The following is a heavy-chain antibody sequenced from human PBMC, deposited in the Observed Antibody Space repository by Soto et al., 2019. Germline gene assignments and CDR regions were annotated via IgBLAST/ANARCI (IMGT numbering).Heavy chain of an antibody. CDR2: ISSNSAYI. CDR1: GFTFRSFT. J-gene: IGHJ5*02. D-gene: IGHD6-13*01. Sequence: GSLRLSCASSGFTFRSFTMNWVRQAPGKGLEWVSTISSNSAYIYYTDALRGRFTISRDNAKNSLHLQMNSLRAEDTAVYYCTRDASRDSSARGWFDPWGPGTLVTVSS. V-gene: IGHV3-21*01. CDR3: TRDASRDSSARGWFDP.